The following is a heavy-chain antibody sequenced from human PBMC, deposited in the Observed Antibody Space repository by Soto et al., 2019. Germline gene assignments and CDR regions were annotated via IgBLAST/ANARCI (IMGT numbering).Heavy chain of an antibody. D-gene: IGHD1-26*01. V-gene: IGHV4-59*05. CDR1: NDSISPYY. J-gene: IGHJ4*02. CDR3: ARHVGNSPPGS. Sequence: PSETLSLTCTVSNDSISPYYWSWFRRPPGKGLEWIGSIYYSGSTDYNPSLKSRVTISVATSKNQFSLKLSSVTAADTAVYHCARHVGNSPPGSWGQGTLVTVS. CDR2: IYYSGST.